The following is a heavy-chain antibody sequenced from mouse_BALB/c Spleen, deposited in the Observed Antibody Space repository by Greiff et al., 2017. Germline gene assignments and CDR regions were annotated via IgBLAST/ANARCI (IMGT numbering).Heavy chain of an antibody. CDR3: ARGSLLRPFDY. Sequence: EVQLQQSGPELVKPGASVKISCKASGYTFTDYNMHWVKQSHGKSLEWIGYIYPYNGGTGYNQKFKSKATLTVDNSSSTAYMELRSLTSEDSAVYYCARGSLLRPFDYWGQGTTLTVSS. V-gene: IGHV1S29*02. CDR1: GYTFTDYN. CDR2: IYPYNGGT. D-gene: IGHD1-1*01. J-gene: IGHJ2*01.